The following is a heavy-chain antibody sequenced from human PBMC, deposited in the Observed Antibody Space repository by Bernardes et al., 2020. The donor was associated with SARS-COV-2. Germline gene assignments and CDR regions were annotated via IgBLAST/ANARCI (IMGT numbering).Heavy chain of an antibody. Sequence: ASVKVSCKVSGYTLTELSMHWVRQAPGKGLEWMGGFDPEDGETIYAQKFQGRVTMTEDTSTDTAYMELSSLRSEDTAVYYCATAPAAAGTGAHYYYYGMDVWGQGTTVTVSS. CDR1: GYTLTELS. J-gene: IGHJ6*02. V-gene: IGHV1-24*01. CDR3: ATAPAAAGTGAHYYYYGMDV. D-gene: IGHD6-13*01. CDR2: FDPEDGET.